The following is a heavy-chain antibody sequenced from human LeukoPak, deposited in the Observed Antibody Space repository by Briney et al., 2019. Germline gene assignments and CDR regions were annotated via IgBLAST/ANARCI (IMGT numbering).Heavy chain of an antibody. CDR2: IRYDGGNK. V-gene: IGHV3-30*02. D-gene: IGHD2-15*01. Sequence: GGSLRLSCAASGFTFSSYGMHWVRQAPGKGLEWVAFIRYDGGNKDYADSVKGRFTISRDNSKNTLYLQMNGLRAEDTAVYSCAKGHCSGGSCWFFDLWGRGALVTVSS. CDR3: AKGHCSGGSCWFFDL. CDR1: GFTFSSYG. J-gene: IGHJ2*01.